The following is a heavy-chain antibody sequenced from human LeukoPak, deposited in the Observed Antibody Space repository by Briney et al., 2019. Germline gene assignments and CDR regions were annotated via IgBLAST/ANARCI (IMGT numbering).Heavy chain of an antibody. D-gene: IGHD4-17*01. Sequence: GGSLRLSCAASGFTFSSAWMSWVRQAPGKGLEWIGRIKTDTDGGATDYAAHVKGRFTISRDDSTSTLYLQMDRLESEDTASYYCTTLYGLHLDSWGQGARVTVSS. J-gene: IGHJ4*02. CDR3: TTLYGLHLDS. CDR1: GFTFSSAW. CDR2: IKTDTDGGAT. V-gene: IGHV3-15*01.